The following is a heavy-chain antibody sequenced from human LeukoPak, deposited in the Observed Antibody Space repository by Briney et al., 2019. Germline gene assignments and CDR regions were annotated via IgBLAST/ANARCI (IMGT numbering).Heavy chain of an antibody. CDR1: GLTFSTYA. CDR3: AKTSRVNSPYDSPFHY. V-gene: IGHV3-23*01. J-gene: IGHJ4*02. D-gene: IGHD5-12*01. CDR2: VRGSGTDT. Sequence: GGSLRLSCAASGLTFSTYAMSCVRQAPGKGLEWVSAVRGSGTDTYYADSVKGRFTISRDNSKNTLYLQMNSLRAEDTAIYYCAKTSRVNSPYDSPFHYWGLGTLVTVSS.